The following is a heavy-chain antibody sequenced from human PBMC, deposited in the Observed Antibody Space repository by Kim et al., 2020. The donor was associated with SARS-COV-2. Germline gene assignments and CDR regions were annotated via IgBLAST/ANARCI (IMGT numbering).Heavy chain of an antibody. CDR3: ARGLVVVAATAKNNWFDP. Sequence: SVKVSCKASGGTFSSYAISWVRQAPGQGLEWMGRIIPIFGIANYAQKFQGRVTITADKSTSTAYMELSSLRSEDTAVYYCARGLVVVAATAKNNWFDPWGQGTLVTVSS. CDR1: GGTFSSYA. V-gene: IGHV1-69*04. J-gene: IGHJ5*02. CDR2: IIPIFGIA. D-gene: IGHD2-15*01.